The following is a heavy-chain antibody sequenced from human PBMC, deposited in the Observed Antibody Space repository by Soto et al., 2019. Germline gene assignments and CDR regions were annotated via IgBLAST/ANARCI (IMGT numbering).Heavy chain of an antibody. V-gene: IGHV4-61*01. CDR1: GGSVSSGPYH. CDR2: ISYSGTA. J-gene: IGHJ4*02. Sequence: QVQLQESGPGLVKTSETLSLTCTVSGGSVSSGPYHWNWVRQPPGKGLEWIGHISYSGTANYNPPLRGRVIMATDTSMNQFSLRLTSVTAADTAVYYCMRSHGAYWGQGALVTVSP. CDR3: MRSHGAY. D-gene: IGHD2-8*01.